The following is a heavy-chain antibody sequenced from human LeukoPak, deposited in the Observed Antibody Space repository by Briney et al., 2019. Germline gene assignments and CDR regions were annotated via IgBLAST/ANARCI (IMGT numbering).Heavy chain of an antibody. CDR1: GFTLSSYA. Sequence: PGGSLRLSCAASGFTLSSYAMSWVRQAPGKGLEWVSIIYSGGSTNYADSVKGRFTISRDNSKNTLYLQMNNLRAEDTAVYYCATGSDSSGYTAFDIWGQGTMVTVSS. V-gene: IGHV3-53*01. CDR2: IYSGGST. J-gene: IGHJ3*02. D-gene: IGHD3-22*01. CDR3: ATGSDSSGYTAFDI.